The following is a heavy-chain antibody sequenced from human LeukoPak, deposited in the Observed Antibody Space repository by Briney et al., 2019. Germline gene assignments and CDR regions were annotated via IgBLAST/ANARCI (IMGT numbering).Heavy chain of an antibody. Sequence: GGSLRLSCTASGFTFSDHYMIWLRQAPGKGLEAISYISHNGETKYYADSVKGRLSISRDNAKSSLYLQMNSLRVEDTAVYYCARDRHGYFDYWGQGTLVTVSS. J-gene: IGHJ4*02. CDR3: ARDRHGYFDY. V-gene: IGHV3-11*01. D-gene: IGHD6-13*01. CDR2: ISHNGETK. CDR1: GFTFSDHY.